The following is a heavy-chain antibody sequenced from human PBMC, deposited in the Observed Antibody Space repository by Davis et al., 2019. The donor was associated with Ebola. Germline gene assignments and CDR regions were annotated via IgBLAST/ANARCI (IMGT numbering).Heavy chain of an antibody. V-gene: IGHV4-59*02. CDR3: ARGGASSKYFDY. CDR2: ISYTGTT. Sequence: PSETLSLTCTVSGGSVNNDFWGWIRQSPGKGLEWIGFISYTGTTNYNSSLKSRVTISVDTSKNQFSLKLSSVTAADTAIYYCARGGASSKYFDYWGQGSLVTVSS. D-gene: IGHD3-16*01. CDR1: GGSVNNDF. J-gene: IGHJ4*02.